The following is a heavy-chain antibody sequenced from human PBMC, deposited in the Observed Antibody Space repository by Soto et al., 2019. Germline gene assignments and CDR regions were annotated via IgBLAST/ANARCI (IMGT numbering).Heavy chain of an antibody. Sequence: ASVKVSCKASGYTFTSYDINWVRQATGQGLEWMGWMNPNSGNTGYAQKFQGRVTMTRNTSISTAYMELSSLRSEDTAVYYCARGELGVVVVAATYYYYYYMDVWGKGTTVTVSS. D-gene: IGHD2-15*01. CDR2: MNPNSGNT. CDR1: GYTFTSYD. J-gene: IGHJ6*03. CDR3: ARGELGVVVVAATYYYYYYMDV. V-gene: IGHV1-8*01.